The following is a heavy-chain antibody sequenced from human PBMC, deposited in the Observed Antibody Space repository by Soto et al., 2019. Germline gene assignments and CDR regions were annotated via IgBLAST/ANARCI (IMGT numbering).Heavy chain of an antibody. CDR2: MNPNSGNT. CDR1: GYTFTSYD. J-gene: IGHJ6*03. V-gene: IGHV1-8*01. Sequence: ASVKVSCKASGYTFTSYDINWVRQATGQGLEWMGWMNPNSGNTGYAQKFQGRVTMTRNTSISTAYMELSSLRSEDTAVYYCARGYCSGGSCYTDRGYYYYMDVWGKGTTVTVSS. D-gene: IGHD2-15*01. CDR3: ARGYCSGGSCYTDRGYYYYMDV.